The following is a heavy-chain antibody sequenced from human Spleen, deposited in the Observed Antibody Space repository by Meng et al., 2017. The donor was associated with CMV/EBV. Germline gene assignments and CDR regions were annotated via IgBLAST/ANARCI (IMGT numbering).Heavy chain of an antibody. D-gene: IGHD2-15*01. CDR2: IRSRGTIV. CDR3: ARDLYCSGGSCRTNWFDP. V-gene: IGHV3-11*01. J-gene: IGHJ5*02. CDR1: FSFSDYY. Sequence: FSFSDYYMSWIRQAPGKGLEWVSYIRSRGTIVYYADAVKGRITVSRDNAKNSLYLQMDSLRAEDTAVYYCARDLYCSGGSCRTNWFDPWGQGTLVTVSS.